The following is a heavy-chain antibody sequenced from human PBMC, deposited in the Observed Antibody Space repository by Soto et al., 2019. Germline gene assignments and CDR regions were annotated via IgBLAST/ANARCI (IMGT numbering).Heavy chain of an antibody. V-gene: IGHV3-9*01. D-gene: IGHD3-3*01. J-gene: IGHJ4*02. CDR2: ISWNSGSI. Sequence: EVQLVESGGGLVQPGRSLRLSCAASGFTFDDYAMHWVRQAPGKGLEWVSGISWNSGSIGYADSVKGRFTISRDNAKNSLYLQMNSLRAEDTALYYCAKGSGILECVDYFDYWGQGTLVTVSS. CDR1: GFTFDDYA. CDR3: AKGSGILECVDYFDY.